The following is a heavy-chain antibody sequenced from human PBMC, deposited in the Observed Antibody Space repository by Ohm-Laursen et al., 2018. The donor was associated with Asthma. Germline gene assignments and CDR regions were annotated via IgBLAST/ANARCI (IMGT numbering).Heavy chain of an antibody. J-gene: IGHJ4*02. V-gene: IGHV3-30-3*01. CDR2: ISYDGSNK. D-gene: IGHD6-13*01. Sequence: SLRLSCAASGFTFSSYAMHWVRQAPGKGLEWVAVISYDGSNKYYADSVKGRFTISRDNSKNTLYLQMNSLRVEDTAVYYCARGPSRYSNPSSWYGSFDYWGQGTLVTVSS. CDR3: ARGPSRYSNPSSWYGSFDY. CDR1: GFTFSSYA.